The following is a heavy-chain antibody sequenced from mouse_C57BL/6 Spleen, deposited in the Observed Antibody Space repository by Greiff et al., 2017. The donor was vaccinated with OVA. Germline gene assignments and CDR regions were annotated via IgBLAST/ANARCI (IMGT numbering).Heavy chain of an antibody. CDR2: INPNNGGT. CDR3: ARRRGYYDAY. Sequence: EVQLQQSGPELVKPGASVKISCKASGYTFTDYYMNWVKQSHGKSLEWIGDINPNNGGTSYNQKFKGKATLTVDKSSSTAYMELRSLTSEDSAVYYCARRRGYYDAYWGQGTLVTVSA. V-gene: IGHV1-26*01. CDR1: GYTFTDYY. D-gene: IGHD2-3*01. J-gene: IGHJ3*01.